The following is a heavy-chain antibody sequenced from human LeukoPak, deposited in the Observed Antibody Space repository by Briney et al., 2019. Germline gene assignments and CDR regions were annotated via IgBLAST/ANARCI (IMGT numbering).Heavy chain of an antibody. J-gene: IGHJ4*02. CDR2: INQDGSAK. CDR1: GFLFSNSW. D-gene: IGHD5-12*01. CDR3: ARDSGYNAFDY. V-gene: IGHV3-7*05. Sequence: PGGSLRLSCADSGFLFSNSWMAWVRQAPGRGLEWLANINQDGSAKTCVDSVKGRFTISRDNAKSSLYLQMNSLRAEDTAMYYCARDSGYNAFDYWGQGTPVTVSS.